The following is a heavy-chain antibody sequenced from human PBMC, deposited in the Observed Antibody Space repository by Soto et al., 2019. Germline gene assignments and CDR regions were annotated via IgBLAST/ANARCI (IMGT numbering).Heavy chain of an antibody. D-gene: IGHD3-3*01. CDR1: GGSVSSGSYY. V-gene: IGHV4-61*01. CDR2: IYYSGST. J-gene: IGHJ6*02. Sequence: QVQLQESGPGLVKPSETLSLTCTVSGGSVSSGSYYWSWIRQPPGKGLEWIGYIYYSGSTNYNPSPKSRVTISVDTSKNQFSLKLSSVTAADTAVYYCARDRTNYDFWSGYPYYYYGMDVWGQGTTVTVSS. CDR3: ARDRTNYDFWSGYPYYYYGMDV.